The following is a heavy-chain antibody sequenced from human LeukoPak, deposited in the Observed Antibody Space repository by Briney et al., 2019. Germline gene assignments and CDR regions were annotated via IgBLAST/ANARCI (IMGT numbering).Heavy chain of an antibody. CDR3: ATVTNGRHYDY. CDR1: GLTFSTSG. J-gene: IGHJ4*02. CDR2: IGPTGSDR. Sequence: GGSLRLSCTASGLTFSTSGFNWVRQAPGKGLEWVASIGPTGSDRYHADSIKGRFTISRDNANNFLYLQMNSLRAEDTAVYYCATVTNGRHYDYWGQGTLLTVSS. V-gene: IGHV3-21*06. D-gene: IGHD1-14*01.